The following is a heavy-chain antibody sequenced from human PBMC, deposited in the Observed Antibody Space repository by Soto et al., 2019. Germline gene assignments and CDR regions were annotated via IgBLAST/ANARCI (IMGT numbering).Heavy chain of an antibody. CDR1: GGTFSSYA. J-gene: IGHJ4*02. CDR3: AREAAAAGTGGNYFDY. D-gene: IGHD6-13*01. V-gene: IGHV1-69*13. Sequence: ASVKVSCKASGGTFSSYAISWVRQAPGQGLEWMGGIIPIFGTANYAQKFQGRVTITADESTSTAYMELSGLRSEDTAVYYCAREAAAAGTGGNYFDYWGQGTLVTVSS. CDR2: IIPIFGTA.